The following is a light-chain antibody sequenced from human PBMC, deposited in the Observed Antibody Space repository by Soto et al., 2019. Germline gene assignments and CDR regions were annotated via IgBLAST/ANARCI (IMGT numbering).Light chain of an antibody. CDR1: QGISNY. Sequence: DIQMTQSPSSLSASVGDRVTITCRASQGISNYLAWYQQKPGKVPKLLIYAASTLQSGVPSRFSGSGSGTDFTLTISSLQPEDVANYYCQKYDSAPRTVGQGNKVEIK. CDR2: AAS. V-gene: IGKV1-27*01. CDR3: QKYDSAPRT. J-gene: IGKJ1*01.